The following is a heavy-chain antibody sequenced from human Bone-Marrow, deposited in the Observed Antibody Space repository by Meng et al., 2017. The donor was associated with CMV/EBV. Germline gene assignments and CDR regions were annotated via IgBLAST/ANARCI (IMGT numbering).Heavy chain of an antibody. J-gene: IGHJ4*02. D-gene: IGHD1-14*01. CDR2: IKQDASEK. V-gene: IGHV3-7*01. CDR1: GFTFRSYA. CDR3: GRNRVDY. Sequence: GEYLKISCADSGFTFRSYAMHWVRQAPGKGLEWVANIKQDASEKNYVDSVKGRFTISRDNAKSSLYLQMNSLRAEDTAVYYCGRNRVDYWGQGTLVTVSS.